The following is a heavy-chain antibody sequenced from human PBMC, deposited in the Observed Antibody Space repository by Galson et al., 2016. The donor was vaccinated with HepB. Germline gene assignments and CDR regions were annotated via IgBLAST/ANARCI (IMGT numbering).Heavy chain of an antibody. CDR3: ARDEGDTYSSRSRGMDV. D-gene: IGHD3-22*01. V-gene: IGHV1-18*01. Sequence: SVKVSCKASGYSFTSNGISWVRQAPGQGLEWMGWVSPWNGNTNYEQKFQGRVTMTTDTSTNTAYMELRSLRSDDTAVYYCARDEGDTYSSRSRGMDVWGQGATVTVSS. CDR2: VSPWNGNT. J-gene: IGHJ6*02. CDR1: GYSFTSNG.